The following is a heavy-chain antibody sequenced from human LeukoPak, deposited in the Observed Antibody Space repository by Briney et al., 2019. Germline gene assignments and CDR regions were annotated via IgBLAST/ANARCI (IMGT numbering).Heavy chain of an antibody. J-gene: IGHJ3*02. V-gene: IGHV3-21*01. CDR2: ISSSSSYI. Sequence: GGSLRLSCAASGFTFSSYSMNWVRQAPGKGLEWVSSISSSSSYIYYADSVKGRFTISRDNAKNSLYLRMNSLRAEDTAVYYCARARKDDSSGYYSDAFDIWGQGTMVTVSS. D-gene: IGHD3-22*01. CDR3: ARARKDDSSGYYSDAFDI. CDR1: GFTFSSYS.